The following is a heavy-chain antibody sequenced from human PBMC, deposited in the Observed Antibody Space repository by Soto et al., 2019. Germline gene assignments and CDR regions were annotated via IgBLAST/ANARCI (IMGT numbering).Heavy chain of an antibody. D-gene: IGHD3-10*01. CDR2: IRSKAYGGTT. Sequence: GGSLRLSCTASGFTFGDYAMSWFRQAPGKGLEWVGFIRSKAYGGTTEYAASVKGRFTISRDDSKSIAYLQMNSLKTEDTAVYYCTRPGPWGVTTRGLDYWGQGTLVTVAS. J-gene: IGHJ4*02. CDR3: TRPGPWGVTTRGLDY. CDR1: GFTFGDYA. V-gene: IGHV3-49*03.